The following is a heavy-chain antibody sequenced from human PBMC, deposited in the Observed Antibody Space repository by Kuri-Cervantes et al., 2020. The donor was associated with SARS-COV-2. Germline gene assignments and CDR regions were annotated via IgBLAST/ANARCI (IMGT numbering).Heavy chain of an antibody. J-gene: IGHJ4*02. D-gene: IGHD4-17*01. CDR1: GYTFTGYY. CDR2: INPNSGGT. V-gene: IGHV1-2*02. CDR3: ARALVYGDYESFDY. Sequence: ASVKVSCKASGYTFTGYYMHWVRQAPEQGLEWMGWINPNSGGTNYAQKFQGRVTMTRDTSISTAYMELRSLRSDDTAVYYCARALVYGDYESFDYWGQGTLVTVSS.